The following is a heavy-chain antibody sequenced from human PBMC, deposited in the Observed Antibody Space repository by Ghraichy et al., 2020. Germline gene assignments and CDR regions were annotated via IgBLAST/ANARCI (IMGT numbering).Heavy chain of an antibody. CDR1: GFTFSSYA. D-gene: IGHD3-3*01. J-gene: IGHJ6*02. CDR2: ISGSGGST. Sequence: GSLRLSCAASGFTFSSYAMSWVRQAPGKGLEWVSAISGSGGSTYYADSVKGRFTISRDNSKNTLYLQMNSLRAEDTAVYYCAKCGLRFLPSYYYGMDVWGQGTTVTVSS. CDR3: AKCGLRFLPSYYYGMDV. V-gene: IGHV3-23*01.